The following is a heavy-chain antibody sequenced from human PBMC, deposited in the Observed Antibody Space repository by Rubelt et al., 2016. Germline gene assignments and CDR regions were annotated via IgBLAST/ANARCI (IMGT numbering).Heavy chain of an antibody. D-gene: IGHD5-18*01. V-gene: IGHV4-34*02. Sequence: QVQLQQGGAGLLKPSETLSLTCAVYGGSFSGYYWSWIRQPPGKGLEWIGEINLGGSSNYNPSLKTRVTISVDTSKNQFSLTVNSVAAAYTALYYCARLGPKWIQQRPFDDWGQGSLVIVSS. CDR3: ARLGPKWIQQRPFDD. CDR1: GGSFSGYY. CDR2: INLGGSS. J-gene: IGHJ4*02.